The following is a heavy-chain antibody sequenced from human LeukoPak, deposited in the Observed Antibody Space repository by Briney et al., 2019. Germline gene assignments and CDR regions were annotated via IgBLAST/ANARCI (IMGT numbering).Heavy chain of an antibody. CDR1: GFTFSSYG. Sequence: GGSLRLSCAASGFTFSSYGMHWVRQAPGKGLEWVAFIRYDGSNKYYADSVKGRFTISRDNSKNTLYLHVNSLRPEDTAVYYCARGPVQMEWFDPWGQGTLVTVSS. CDR3: ARGPVQMEWFDP. J-gene: IGHJ5*02. V-gene: IGHV3-30*02. D-gene: IGHD1-1*01. CDR2: IRYDGSNK.